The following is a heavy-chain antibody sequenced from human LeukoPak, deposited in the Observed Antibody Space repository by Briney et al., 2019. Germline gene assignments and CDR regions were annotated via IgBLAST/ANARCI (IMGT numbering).Heavy chain of an antibody. D-gene: IGHD3-22*01. CDR1: GYYS. CDR3: ARDLNLYYYDSSGRGLDP. Sequence: GVSVKVSCKASGYYSISWVRQAPGQGLEWMGWIGAYNGNTKYAPKLQGRVTMTTDTYTNTAYMELRSLTSDDTAVYFCARDLNLYYYDSSGRGLDPWGQGTLVTVSS. V-gene: IGHV1-18*01. CDR2: IGAYNGNT. J-gene: IGHJ5*02.